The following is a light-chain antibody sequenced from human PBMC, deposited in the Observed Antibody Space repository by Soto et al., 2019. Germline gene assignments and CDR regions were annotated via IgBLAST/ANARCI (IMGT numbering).Light chain of an antibody. J-gene: IGKJ3*01. CDR2: AAS. Sequence: DIPMTQSPSSLSASVGDRVTITCRASQSVSSYLNWYQHKPGKAPKLLIYAASSLRSGVPSRFSGGGFGTDFTLTISSLQPEDFGTYYCQQSYSSLTFGPGTKVDIK. V-gene: IGKV1-39*01. CDR3: QQSYSSLT. CDR1: QSVSSY.